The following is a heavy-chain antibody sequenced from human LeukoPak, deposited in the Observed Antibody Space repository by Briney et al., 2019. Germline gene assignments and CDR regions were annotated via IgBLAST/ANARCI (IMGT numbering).Heavy chain of an antibody. CDR2: IYPGDSDT. D-gene: IGHD5-24*01. J-gene: IGHJ2*01. CDR1: GYSFTSYW. V-gene: IGHV5-51*01. CDR3: ARRGSRDGYNYDWYFDL. Sequence: GESLKISCKDSGYSFTSYWIGWVRLMPGKGLEWMGIIYPGDSDTRYSPSFQGQVTISADKSISTAYLQWSSLKASDTAMYYCARRGSRDGYNYDWYFDLWGRGTLVTVSS.